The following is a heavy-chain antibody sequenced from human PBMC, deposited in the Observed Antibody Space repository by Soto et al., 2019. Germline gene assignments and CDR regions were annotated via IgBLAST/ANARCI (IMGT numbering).Heavy chain of an antibody. CDR1: GFSFTGYY. CDR3: AKDLTRQLAYWLDP. J-gene: IGHJ5*02. CDR2: INAHSGGT. V-gene: IGHV1-2*02. D-gene: IGHD6-6*01. Sequence: ASVNVSCKPSGFSFTGYYIHWLRQAPGQGLEWMGWINAHSGGTEYAQKFQGRVTLTRDTSIATAYLTLTSLTSDDTALYYCAKDLTRQLAYWLDPWGQGTQVTVSS.